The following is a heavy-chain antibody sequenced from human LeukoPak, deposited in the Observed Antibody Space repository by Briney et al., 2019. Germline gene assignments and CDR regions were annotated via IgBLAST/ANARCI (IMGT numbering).Heavy chain of an antibody. Sequence: GGSLRLSCAASGFTFSSYAMSWVRQAPGKGLEWVSAISGSGGSTYYADSVKGRFTISRDNSKNTLYLQMNSLRAGDTAVYYCAKVGSGMVVTAIDFDYWGQGTLVTVSS. V-gene: IGHV3-23*01. D-gene: IGHD2-21*02. CDR2: ISGSGGST. CDR1: GFTFSSYA. J-gene: IGHJ4*02. CDR3: AKVGSGMVVTAIDFDY.